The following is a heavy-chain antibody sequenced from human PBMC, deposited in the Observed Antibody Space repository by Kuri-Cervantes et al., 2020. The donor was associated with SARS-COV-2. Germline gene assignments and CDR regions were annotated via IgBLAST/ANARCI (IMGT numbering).Heavy chain of an antibody. CDR2: ISGSGGST. D-gene: IGHD1-26*01. J-gene: IGHJ5*02. CDR3: AKEGFISALGGWFDP. Sequence: ETLSLTCTVSGGSIRSGSYYWGWIRQSPGKGLEWVSAISGSGGSTYYADSVKGRFTISRDNSKNTLYLQMNSLRAEDTAVYYCAKEGFISALGGWFDPWGQGTLVTVSS. V-gene: IGHV3-23*01. CDR1: GGSIRSGSYY.